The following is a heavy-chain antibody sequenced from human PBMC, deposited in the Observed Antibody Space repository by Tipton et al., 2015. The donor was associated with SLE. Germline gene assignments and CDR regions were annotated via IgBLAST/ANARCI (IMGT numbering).Heavy chain of an antibody. D-gene: IGHD1-26*01. CDR2: ISGSGVGT. Sequence: LSLTCAVSGGSISSRNWWSWVRQPPGKGLEWVSSISGSGVGTYYADSVKGRFTISRDNSKNSLYLQMNSLRAEDTAVYYCAREGSGTPDYWGQGTLVTVSS. J-gene: IGHJ4*02. CDR1: GGSISSRN. CDR3: AREGSGTPDY. V-gene: IGHV3-23*01.